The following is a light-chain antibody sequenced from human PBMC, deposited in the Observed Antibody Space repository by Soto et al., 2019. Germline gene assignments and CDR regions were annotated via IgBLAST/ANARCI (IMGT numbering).Light chain of an antibody. CDR2: EVT. V-gene: IGLV2-14*01. CDR1: FSDVGGYDY. J-gene: IGLJ7*01. CDR3: SSHTSGSTRV. Sequence: QSALTQPASVSGSPGQSIAISCTGTFSDVGGYDYVSWYQQHPDKAPKLMIYEVTKRPSGVSNRFSGSKSGNTASLTISGLQPEDEADYYCSSHTSGSTRVFGSGTQQTVL.